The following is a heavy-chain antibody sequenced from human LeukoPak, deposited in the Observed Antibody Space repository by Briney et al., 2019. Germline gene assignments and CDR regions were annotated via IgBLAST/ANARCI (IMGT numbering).Heavy chain of an antibody. CDR1: GGSISSSSYY. D-gene: IGHD3-10*01. CDR2: IDYSGST. CDR3: ARHRGYYGSGSYYAFDY. V-gene: IGHV4-39*01. Sequence: SETLSLTCTVSGGSISSSSYYWGWIRQPPGKGLEWIGSIDYSGSTYYNPSLKRRATISVDTSKNQFSLKLSSVTAADTAVYYCARHRGYYGSGSYYAFDYWGQGTLVTVSS. J-gene: IGHJ4*02.